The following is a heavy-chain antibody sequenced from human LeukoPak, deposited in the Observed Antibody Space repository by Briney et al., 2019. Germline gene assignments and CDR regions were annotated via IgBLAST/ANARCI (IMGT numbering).Heavy chain of an antibody. D-gene: IGHD6-13*01. V-gene: IGHV3-33*01. CDR1: GFTFSSYS. CDR2: IWYDGSNT. Sequence: PGGSLRLSCAASGFTFSSYSMHWVRQAPGKGLEWVAAIWYDGSNTYYVDSVKGRFTISRDNSKNTLFLQMNSLRAGDTAVYYCAREGYSSSWPQLGGYYYYYMDVWGKGTTVTVSS. CDR3: AREGYSSSWPQLGGYYYYYMDV. J-gene: IGHJ6*03.